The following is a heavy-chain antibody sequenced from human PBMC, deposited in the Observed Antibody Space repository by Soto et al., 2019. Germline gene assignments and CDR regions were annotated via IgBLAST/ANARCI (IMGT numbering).Heavy chain of an antibody. CDR2: IIPIFGTA. D-gene: IGHD6-19*01. CDR3: ARAAAVAGTAAFDI. CDR1: GGTSSSYA. Sequence: QVQLVQSGAEVKKPGSSVKVSCKASGGTSSSYAISWVRQAPGQGLEWMGGIIPIFGTADYAQKFQGRVTITADKSTSTAYMELSSLRSEDTAVYYCARAAAVAGTAAFDIWGQGTMVTVSS. J-gene: IGHJ3*02. V-gene: IGHV1-69*06.